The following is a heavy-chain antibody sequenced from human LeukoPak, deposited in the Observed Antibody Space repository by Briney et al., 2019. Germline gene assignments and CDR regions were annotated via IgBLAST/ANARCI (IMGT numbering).Heavy chain of an antibody. CDR3: ARDGIAAVDFDY. D-gene: IGHD6-13*01. J-gene: IGHJ4*02. CDR1: GFTFSTYW. CDR2: VNGDGSST. Sequence: GGSLRLSCAASGFTFSTYWMHWVRQAPGKGLVWVSRVNGDGSSTNYADSVKGRFTISRDNAKNTLYLQMNSLRAEDTAVYYCARDGIAAVDFDYWGQGILVTVSS. V-gene: IGHV3-74*01.